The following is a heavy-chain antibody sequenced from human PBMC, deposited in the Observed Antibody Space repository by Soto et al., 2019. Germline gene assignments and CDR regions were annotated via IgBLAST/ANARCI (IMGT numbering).Heavy chain of an antibody. V-gene: IGHV3-30*18. CDR1: GFTFSSYG. J-gene: IGHJ4*02. D-gene: IGHD1-26*01. Sequence: SLRLYCVASGFTFSSYGMHWVRQAPGKGLECVAIISYDGSNTYYADSVKGRFTISRDNSKNTLYLQMNSLRAVDTSVYYCAKEWGLSGSYYISSSYYLDYWGQG. CDR3: AKEWGLSGSYYISSSYYLDY. CDR2: ISYDGSNT.